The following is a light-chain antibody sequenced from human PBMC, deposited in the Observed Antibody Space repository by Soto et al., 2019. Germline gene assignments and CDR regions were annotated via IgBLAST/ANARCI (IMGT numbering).Light chain of an antibody. J-gene: IGLJ1*01. CDR1: SSDVGGYNY. V-gene: IGLV2-14*01. Sequence: QSALTQPASVSGSPGQSITISCTGTSSDVGGYNYVSWYQQHPGKAPKLIIYEVSERPSGVSDRFSGSKSGNTASLTISGLQAEDEADYYCSSYASSTTYVFGTGTKLTVL. CDR3: SSYASSTTYV. CDR2: EVS.